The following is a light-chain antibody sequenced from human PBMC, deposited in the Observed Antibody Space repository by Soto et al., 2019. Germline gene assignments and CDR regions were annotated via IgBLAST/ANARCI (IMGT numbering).Light chain of an antibody. J-gene: IGKJ3*01. CDR1: QSISRY. CDR2: AAS. CDR3: QQSYNLKFT. V-gene: IGKV1-39*01. Sequence: DIQMTQSPSSLSASVGDRVNITCRTSQSISRYLNWYQQKPGKAPKLLIYAASTLQSGVPSRFIGSESRTNFTLTISSLQPEDSATYYCQQSYNLKFTFGPGTKVDI.